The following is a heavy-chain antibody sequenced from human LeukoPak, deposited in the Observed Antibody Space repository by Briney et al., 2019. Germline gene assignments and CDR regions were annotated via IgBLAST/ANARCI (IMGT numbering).Heavy chain of an antibody. D-gene: IGHD2-8*01. CDR2: ISPYNGKT. CDR1: GDSFATYG. J-gene: IGHJ5*02. Sequence: ASVKVSCKASGDSFATYGLSWVRQAPGQGLEWMGWISPYNGKTDYARKFQDRVTMTTDISTTTAYMELTSLTSDDTAVYFCARHPRTIWSTISDNWFDPWGQGTLVTVS. CDR3: ARHPRTIWSTISDNWFDP. V-gene: IGHV1-18*01.